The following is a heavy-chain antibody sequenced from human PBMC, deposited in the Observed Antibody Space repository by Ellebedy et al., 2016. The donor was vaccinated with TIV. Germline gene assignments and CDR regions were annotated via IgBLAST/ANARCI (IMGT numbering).Heavy chain of an antibody. Sequence: GGSLRLSCAASGFTFSSYGMHWVRQAPGKGLEWVALVSYDGSSNYYADSVKGRFTISRDNSKNTLSLQMNSLRGEDSAVYYCARVALYDFWSGSPFDYWGQGTLVTVSS. CDR2: VSYDGSSN. D-gene: IGHD3-3*01. J-gene: IGHJ4*02. CDR1: GFTFSSYG. CDR3: ARVALYDFWSGSPFDY. V-gene: IGHV3-30*03.